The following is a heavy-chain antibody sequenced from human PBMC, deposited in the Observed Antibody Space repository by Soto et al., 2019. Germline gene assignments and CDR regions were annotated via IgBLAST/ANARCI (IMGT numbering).Heavy chain of an antibody. D-gene: IGHD1-26*01. J-gene: IGHJ4*02. CDR1: GFAFRSYP. V-gene: IGHV3-64*02. Sequence: GGSLRLSCTASGFAFRSYPMHWVRQAPGKGLEPVSAISGNGGNTYYADSVKGRFTISRDNSKNTLYLQMGGLTIEDMALYYCASERPAGSYDYWGRGTLVTVSS. CDR2: ISGNGGNT. CDR3: ASERPAGSYDY.